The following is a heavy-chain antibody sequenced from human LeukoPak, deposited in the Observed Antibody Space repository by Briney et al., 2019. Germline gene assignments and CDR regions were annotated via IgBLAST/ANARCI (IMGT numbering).Heavy chain of an antibody. V-gene: IGHV4-31*03. J-gene: IGHJ4*02. Sequence: PSQTLSLTCTVSGGSISSGGYYWSWIRQHPGKGLEWIGYIYYSGSTYYNPSLKGRVTISVDTSKNQFSLKLSSVTAADTAVYYCARDSVGAKAFDYWGQGTLVTVSS. CDR1: GGSISSGGYY. CDR3: ARDSVGAKAFDY. CDR2: IYYSGST. D-gene: IGHD1-26*01.